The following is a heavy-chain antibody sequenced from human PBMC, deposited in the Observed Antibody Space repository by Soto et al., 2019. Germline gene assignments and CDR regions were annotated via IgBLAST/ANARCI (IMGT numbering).Heavy chain of an antibody. D-gene: IGHD1-1*01. CDR3: ARERFLQFSTDDGFDV. J-gene: IGHJ3*01. CDR1: GFTFSRYE. CDR2: ISGSGTTI. V-gene: IGHV3-48*03. Sequence: GGSLRLSCAASGFTFSRYEMNWVRQAPGKGLEWLSYISGSGTTIKYADSVRGRFTISRNNAKHSLDLQMNSLRVEDTALYYCARERFLQFSTDDGFDVWGQGTMVTVSS.